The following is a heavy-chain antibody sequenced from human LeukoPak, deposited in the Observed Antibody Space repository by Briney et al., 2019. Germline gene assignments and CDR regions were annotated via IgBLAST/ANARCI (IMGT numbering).Heavy chain of an antibody. J-gene: IGHJ6*03. CDR2: ISYDGSNK. V-gene: IGHV3-30*04. CDR3: ARGSAGYYYYMDV. CDR1: GFTFSSYA. Sequence: GGSLRLSCAASGFTFSSYAMHWVRQAPGKGLEWVAVISYDGSNKYYADSVKGRFTISRDNAKNSLYLQMNSLSPEDTAVYYCARGSAGYYYYMDVWGKGTTVTISS.